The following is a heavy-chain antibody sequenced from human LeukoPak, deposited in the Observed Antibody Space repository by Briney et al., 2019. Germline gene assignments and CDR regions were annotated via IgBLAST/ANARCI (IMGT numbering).Heavy chain of an antibody. J-gene: IGHJ4*02. CDR1: GFTFSSYG. Sequence: GGSLRLSCAASGFTFSSYGMHWVRQAPGKGLEWVAFIRYDGSNKYYADSVKGRFTISRDNSKNTLYLQMNSLRAEDTAVYYCAKEKEDAILTDYWGQGTLVTVSS. D-gene: IGHD3-9*01. CDR3: AKEKEDAILTDY. V-gene: IGHV3-30*02. CDR2: IRYDGSNK.